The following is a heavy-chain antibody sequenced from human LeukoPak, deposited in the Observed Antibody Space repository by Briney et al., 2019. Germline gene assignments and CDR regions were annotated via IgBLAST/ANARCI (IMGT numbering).Heavy chain of an antibody. J-gene: IGHJ4*02. CDR2: IYYTGST. CDR1: GGSISSYY. CDR3: ARLSGSIAVAGFDY. D-gene: IGHD6-19*01. Sequence: SETLSLTCTVSGGSISSYYWSWIRQPPGKGLEWIGYIYYTGSTNYNPSLKSRVTISFDTSRNQFSLQLSSVTAADTAMYYCARLSGSIAVAGFDYWGQGTLVTVSS. V-gene: IGHV4-59*01.